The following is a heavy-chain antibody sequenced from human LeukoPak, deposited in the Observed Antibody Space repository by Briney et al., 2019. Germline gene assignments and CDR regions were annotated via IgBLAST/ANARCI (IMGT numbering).Heavy chain of an antibody. V-gene: IGHV1-46*01. CDR2: SNLGGGST. Sequence: ASVKVSCKASRYTFTTYYMHWLRQAPAQGLEWRGISNLGGGSTTDAQRFQGRVTMTRDMSTSTVYMDLSSPRSPDTAVYYRPRPLKGVRRRLGGTPTFEDYYYMDVWGKGTTDTISS. CDR1: RYTFTTYY. CDR3: PRPLKGVRRRLGGTPTFEDYYYMDV. D-gene: IGHD1-7*01. J-gene: IGHJ6*03.